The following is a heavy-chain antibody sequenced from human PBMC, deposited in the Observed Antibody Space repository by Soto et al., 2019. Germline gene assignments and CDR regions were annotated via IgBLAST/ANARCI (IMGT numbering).Heavy chain of an antibody. V-gene: IGHV1-18*01. D-gene: IGHD4-4*01. Sequence: ASAKVFSKASGYNYTSYGISSVRQAPGQGLEWMGWISAYNGNTNYAQKLQGRVTMTTDTSTSTAYMELRSLRSDDTAVYYCARDDMTTVTSRYYFDYWGQGTLVTVSS. CDR3: ARDDMTTVTSRYYFDY. J-gene: IGHJ4*02. CDR2: ISAYNGNT. CDR1: GYNYTSYG.